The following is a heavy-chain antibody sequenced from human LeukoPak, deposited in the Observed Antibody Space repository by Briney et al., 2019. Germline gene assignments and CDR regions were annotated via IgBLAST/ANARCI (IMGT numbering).Heavy chain of an antibody. Sequence: ASVKVSCKASGYTFTDYHIHWVRQAPGQGLEWMGWINPNSGGTNYAQEFQGRVTMTRDTSISTAYMELSRLRSDDTAVYYCARENWHFDYWGQGTPVTVSS. CDR2: INPNSGGT. V-gene: IGHV1-2*02. CDR3: ARENWHFDY. CDR1: GYTFTDYH. J-gene: IGHJ4*02.